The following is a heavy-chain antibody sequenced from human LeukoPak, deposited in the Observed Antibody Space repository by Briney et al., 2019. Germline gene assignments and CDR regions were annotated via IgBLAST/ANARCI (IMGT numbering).Heavy chain of an antibody. CDR1: GYSFTSYW. D-gene: IGHD6-13*01. J-gene: IGHJ3*02. CDR2: IYPGDSDT. CDR3: ARQRIAAAVDAFDI. Sequence: GEPLKISCKASGYSFTSYWIGWVRQMPGKGLEWMGIIYPGDSDTRYSPSFQGQVTISADKSISTAYLQWSSLKASDTAMYYCARQRIAAAVDAFDIWGQGTMVTVSS. V-gene: IGHV5-51*01.